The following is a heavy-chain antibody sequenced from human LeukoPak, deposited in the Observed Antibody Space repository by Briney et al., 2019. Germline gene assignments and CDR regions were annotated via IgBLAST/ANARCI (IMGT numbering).Heavy chain of an antibody. CDR3: ARIIVIITTVSLAFDI. D-gene: IGHD3-22*01. CDR1: GGSFSGYY. Sequence: SETLSLTCAVYGGSFSGYYWSWIRQPPGKGLEWIGEINHSGSTNYNPSLKSRVTMSVDTSKNQFSLKLSSVTAADTAVYYCARIIVIITTVSLAFDIWGQGTVVTVSS. CDR2: INHSGST. J-gene: IGHJ3*02. V-gene: IGHV4-34*01.